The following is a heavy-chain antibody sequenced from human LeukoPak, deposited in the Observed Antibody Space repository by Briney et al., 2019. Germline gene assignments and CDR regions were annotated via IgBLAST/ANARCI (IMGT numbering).Heavy chain of an antibody. CDR3: ARDDRGGGSCSDY. J-gene: IGHJ4*02. D-gene: IGHD2-15*01. CDR1: GFTFSSYA. V-gene: IGHV3-30*11. Sequence: GRSLRLSCAAAGFTFSSYAMHSARQDPSNWLEWVTVISYDGSNKYYAASVKGRFTISRDNSKNTLYLQMNSLRAGDTAVYYCARDDRGGGSCSDYWGQATLVTVSS. CDR2: ISYDGSNK.